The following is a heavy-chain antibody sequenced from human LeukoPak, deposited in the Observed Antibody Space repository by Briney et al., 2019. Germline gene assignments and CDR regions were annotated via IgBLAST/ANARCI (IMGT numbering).Heavy chain of an antibody. J-gene: IGHJ1*01. Sequence: GRSLRLSCATSGFTFSSYAMHWVRQAPGKGLEWVAAISSDGSNKYYADSVKGRFTISRDNSKNTLYLQMNSLRAEDTAVYYCARGLAYCGGDCYSEYFQHWGQGTLVTVSS. CDR2: ISSDGSNK. D-gene: IGHD2-21*02. CDR3: ARGLAYCGGDCYSEYFQH. V-gene: IGHV3-30*04. CDR1: GFTFSSYA.